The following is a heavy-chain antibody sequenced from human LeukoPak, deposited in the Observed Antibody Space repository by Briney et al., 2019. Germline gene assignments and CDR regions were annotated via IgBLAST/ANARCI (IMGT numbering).Heavy chain of an antibody. J-gene: IGHJ4*02. CDR3: AREDDRSFGAYDC. D-gene: IGHD4-17*01. CDR2: VSKYSGNA. Sequence: ASVKVSCKASTYTFTDYDITWVRQDPGQGLEWMGWVSKYSGNADYAPKFQGRVSMTTVTSTHTAYMELRSLRPDDAAVYFCAREDDRSFGAYDCWGQGTLVTVSS. V-gene: IGHV1-18*01. CDR1: TYTFTDYD.